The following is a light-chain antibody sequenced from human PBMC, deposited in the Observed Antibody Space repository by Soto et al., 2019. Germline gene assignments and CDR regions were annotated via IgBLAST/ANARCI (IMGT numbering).Light chain of an antibody. CDR2: GAS. Sequence: DIQMTQSPSSLSASVGDRVTITCRASQIISSFLNWYQQEPGKAPNLLIYGASSLQRGVPSRFSGGVSGTDFTLTIGSLQPEDFATYYCQQSYSTPYTFGQGTELEIK. CDR1: QIISSF. J-gene: IGKJ2*01. V-gene: IGKV1-39*01. CDR3: QQSYSTPYT.